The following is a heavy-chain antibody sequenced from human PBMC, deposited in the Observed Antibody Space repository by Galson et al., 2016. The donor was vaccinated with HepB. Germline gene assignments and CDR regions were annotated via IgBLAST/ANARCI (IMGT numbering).Heavy chain of an antibody. CDR2: IWYDGSKN. V-gene: IGHV3-33*01. CDR1: GFIFNHYG. J-gene: IGHJ1*01. Sequence: LRLSCAASGFIFNHYGIHWVRQAPGKGLEWVAVIWYDGSKNVYADSVKGRFTISREDPKKTVYLQMSSLRVEDTAVYYCAREDGTSQLGELPHWGPGTLVTFSS. CDR3: AREDGTSQLGELPH. D-gene: IGHD3-16*01.